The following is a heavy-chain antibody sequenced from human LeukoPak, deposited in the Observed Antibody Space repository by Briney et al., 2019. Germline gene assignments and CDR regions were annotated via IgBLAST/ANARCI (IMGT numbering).Heavy chain of an antibody. CDR1: GFTFSNYD. J-gene: IGHJ4*02. CDR3: ARGIEDRITIFGY. D-gene: IGHD3-3*01. V-gene: IGHV3-7*03. Sequence: GGSLRLSCAASGFTFSNYDMSWVRQAPGKGLEWVANIKQDGSGKYYVDSVKGRFTISRDNAKNSLYLQMNSLRAEDTAVYYCARGIEDRITIFGYWGQGTLVTVSS. CDR2: IKQDGSGK.